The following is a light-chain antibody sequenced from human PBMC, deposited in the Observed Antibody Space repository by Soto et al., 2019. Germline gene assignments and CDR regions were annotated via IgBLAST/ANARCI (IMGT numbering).Light chain of an antibody. V-gene: IGKV3-20*01. CDR1: QSINSRY. CDR2: GAS. Sequence: EIVLTQSPGTLSLSPGERATLSCRASQSINSRYLAWYQQKPGQAPRLLIYGASSRATGIPDRFSGSGSGTHFTLTSSRLEPEDFAVYYCQQFGSSPGFTFGPGTKVDIK. CDR3: QQFGSSPGFT. J-gene: IGKJ3*01.